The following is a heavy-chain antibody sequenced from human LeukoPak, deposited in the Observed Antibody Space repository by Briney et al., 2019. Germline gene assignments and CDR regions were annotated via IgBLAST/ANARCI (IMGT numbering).Heavy chain of an antibody. J-gene: IGHJ4*02. CDR3: ARVRPGSSGSDYRTS. V-gene: IGHV3-11*04. CDR2: ITSGGGFK. Sequence: PGRSLRLSCVGAGFPFSDFHMSWIRQAPGKGLEWVSYITSGGGFKYYADSVKGRFSISRDDSKNSVSLQMNSLRVEDTAVYYCARVRPGSSGSDYRTSWGQGTLVTVSS. D-gene: IGHD4-11*01. CDR1: GFPFSDFH.